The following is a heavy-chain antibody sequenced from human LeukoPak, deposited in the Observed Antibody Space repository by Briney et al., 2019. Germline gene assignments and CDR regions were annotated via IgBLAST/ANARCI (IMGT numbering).Heavy chain of an antibody. CDR3: TTFPSGFDI. J-gene: IGHJ3*02. V-gene: IGHV3-15*05. CDR2: IKSNDDGGTT. Sequence: GGSLRLSCAASGFTFSNAWMSWVRQAPGKGLEWVGRIKSNDDGGTTDYAAPVKGRVTISRDDSKNTPYLQMNNLKTEDTAVYYCTTFPSGFDIWGQGTVVSVSS. CDR1: GFTFSNAW. D-gene: IGHD3-3*01.